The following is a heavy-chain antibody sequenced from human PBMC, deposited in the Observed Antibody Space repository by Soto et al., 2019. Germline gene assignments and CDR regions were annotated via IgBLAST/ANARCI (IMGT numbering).Heavy chain of an antibody. CDR3: ARAPSGSGDTHYYYYMDV. V-gene: IGHV6-1*01. Sequence: QSQTLSLTCAISGDSVSSNSAAWNWIRQSPSRGLEWLGRTYYRSKWYNDYAVSVKSRITINPDTSKNQFSLQLNSVTPEDTAVYYCARAPSGSGDTHYYYYMDVWGKGTTVTVSS. CDR1: GDSVSSNSAA. J-gene: IGHJ6*03. CDR2: TYYRSKWYN. D-gene: IGHD7-27*01.